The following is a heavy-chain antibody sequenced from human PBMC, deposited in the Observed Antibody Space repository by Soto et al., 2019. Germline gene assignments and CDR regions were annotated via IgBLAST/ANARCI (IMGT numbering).Heavy chain of an antibody. CDR1: GGSVSSGSYY. Sequence: QVQLQESGPGLVKPSETLSLTCTVSGGSVSSGSYYWSWIRQPPGKGLEWIGYIYYSGSTNYNPSLTSRVTISVDTSKTQFSLKLRSVTAADPAVYYCASFDGDYVSLGYWGQGTLVTVSS. CDR2: IYYSGST. CDR3: ASFDGDYVSLGY. J-gene: IGHJ4*02. D-gene: IGHD4-17*01. V-gene: IGHV4-61*01.